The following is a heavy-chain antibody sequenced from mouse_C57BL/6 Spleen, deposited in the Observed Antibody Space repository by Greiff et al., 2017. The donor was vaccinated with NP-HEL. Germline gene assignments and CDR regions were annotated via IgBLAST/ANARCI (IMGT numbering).Heavy chain of an antibody. CDR1: GFSLTSYG. Sequence: VKLQQSGPGLVQPSQSLSITCTVSGFSLTSYGVHWVRQSPGKGLEWLGVIWSGGSTDYNAAFISSLSISKDNSKSQVFFKMNSLQADDTAIYYCARYWDYFDYWGQGTTLTVSS. D-gene: IGHD4-1*01. CDR3: ARYWDYFDY. V-gene: IGHV2-2*01. CDR2: IWSGGST. J-gene: IGHJ2*01.